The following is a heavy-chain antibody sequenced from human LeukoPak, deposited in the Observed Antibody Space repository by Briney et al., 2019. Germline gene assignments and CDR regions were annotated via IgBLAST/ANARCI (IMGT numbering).Heavy chain of an antibody. CDR2: ISPTGSTT. Sequence: PSGRSLRLSCTASGFSFSGHWMHWARQLPGKGLVWVSRISPTGSTTSYADSVKGRFTVSRDNAKNTLYLQVNNLRAEDTAVYYCARGPNSNWSGLDFWGQGTLLTVSS. J-gene: IGHJ4*02. V-gene: IGHV3-74*01. CDR1: GFSFSGHW. CDR3: ARGPNSNWSGLDF. D-gene: IGHD6-6*01.